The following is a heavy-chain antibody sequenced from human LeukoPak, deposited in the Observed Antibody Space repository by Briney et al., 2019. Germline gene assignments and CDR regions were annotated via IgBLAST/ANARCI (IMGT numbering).Heavy chain of an antibody. V-gene: IGHV3-33*01. CDR3: ARDTTGTTFTFDY. Sequence: PGRSLRLSCAASGFTFSSYGMHWVRRAPGKGLEWVAVIWYDGSNKYYADSVKGRFTISRDNSKNTLYLQMNSLRAEDTAVYYCARDTTGTTFTFDYWGQGTLVTVSS. CDR1: GFTFSSYG. J-gene: IGHJ4*02. CDR2: IWYDGSNK. D-gene: IGHD1-7*01.